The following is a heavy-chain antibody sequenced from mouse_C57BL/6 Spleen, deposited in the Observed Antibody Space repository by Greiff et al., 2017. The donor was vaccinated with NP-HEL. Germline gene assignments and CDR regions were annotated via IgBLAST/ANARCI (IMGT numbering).Heavy chain of an antibody. CDR3: ARETARAMDY. CDR2: ISYDGSN. J-gene: IGHJ4*01. CDR1: GYSITSGYY. D-gene: IGHD3-2*01. V-gene: IGHV3-6*01. Sequence: EVKLQESGPGLVKPSQSLSLTCSVTGYSITSGYYWNWIRQFPGNKLEWMGYISYDGSNNYNPSLKNRISITRDTSKNQFFLKLNSVTTEDTATYYCARETARAMDYWGQGTSVTVSS.